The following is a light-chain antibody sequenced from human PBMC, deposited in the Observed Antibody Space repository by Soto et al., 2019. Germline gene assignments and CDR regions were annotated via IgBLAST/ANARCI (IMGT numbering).Light chain of an antibody. CDR3: SSYTTTTSLVV. Sequence: QSALTQPASVSGSPGQSITISCTGTSSDIGGFNFVSWYQHHPGKAPKLLIYEVIDQASGVSNRFSGSKSGNTATLTISGRQAEDEADYYCSSYTTTTSLVVFGSGTKVNVL. J-gene: IGLJ1*01. CDR1: SSDIGGFNF. V-gene: IGLV2-14*01. CDR2: EVI.